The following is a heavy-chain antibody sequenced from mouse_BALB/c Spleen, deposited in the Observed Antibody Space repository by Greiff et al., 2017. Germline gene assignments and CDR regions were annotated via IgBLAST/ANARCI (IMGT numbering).Heavy chain of an antibody. Sequence: EVQLQQSGPGLVKPSQSLSLTCSVTGYSITSGYYWNWIRQFPGNKLEWMGYISYDGSNNYNPSLKNRISITRDTSKNQFFLKLNSVTTEDTATYYCAFGDGYFSWYFDVWGAGTTVTVSS. CDR2: ISYDGSN. D-gene: IGHD2-3*01. J-gene: IGHJ1*01. CDR3: AFGDGYFSWYFDV. V-gene: IGHV3-6*02. CDR1: GYSITSGYY.